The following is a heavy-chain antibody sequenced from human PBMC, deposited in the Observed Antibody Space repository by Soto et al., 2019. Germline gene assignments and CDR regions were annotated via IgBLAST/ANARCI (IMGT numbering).Heavy chain of an antibody. D-gene: IGHD6-13*01. J-gene: IGHJ5*02. CDR3: ARGSYTSTWS. CDR2: TSYRSKWYN. CDR1: ADSVCVNNGG. Sequence: SHTLSLAXASFADSVCVNNGGWRCIWQAPSRGLDRLGRTSYRSKWYNDYAVSGKSRITITPHTSKNQFSLQLHSVTSEDTAVYYCARGSYTSTWSWGQRTLVPVS. V-gene: IGHV6-1*01.